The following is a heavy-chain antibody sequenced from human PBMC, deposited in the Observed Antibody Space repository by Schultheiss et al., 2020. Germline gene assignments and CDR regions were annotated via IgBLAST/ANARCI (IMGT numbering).Heavy chain of an antibody. CDR1: GFTFSSYW. J-gene: IGHJ6*02. D-gene: IGHD3-22*01. Sequence: GGSLKLSCAASGFTFSSYWMSWVRQAPGKGLEWVSYISSSSSTIYYADSVKGRFTISRDNAKNSLYLQMNSLRAEDTAVYYCARDLDSSGYYHYYYYGMDVWGQGTTVTVSS. V-gene: IGHV3-48*04. CDR3: ARDLDSSGYYHYYYYGMDV. CDR2: ISSSSSTI.